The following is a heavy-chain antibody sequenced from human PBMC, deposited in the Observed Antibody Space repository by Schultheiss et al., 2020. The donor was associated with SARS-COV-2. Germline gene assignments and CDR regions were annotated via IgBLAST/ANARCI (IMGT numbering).Heavy chain of an antibody. CDR1: GYSFTRHW. CDR3: ARHPNLPVLRFLEWLPHADV. V-gene: IGHV5-51*01. CDR2: IYPGDSDT. J-gene: IGHJ6*02. D-gene: IGHD3-3*01. Sequence: GGSLRLSCKGSGYSFTRHWIGWVRQMPGKGLEWMGVIYPGDSDTRYSPSFQGQVTISADKSISTAYLQWSSLKASDTAMYYCARHPNLPVLRFLEWLPHADVWGQGTTVTVSS.